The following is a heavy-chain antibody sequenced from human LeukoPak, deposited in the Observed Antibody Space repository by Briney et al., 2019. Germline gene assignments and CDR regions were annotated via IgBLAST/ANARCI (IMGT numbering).Heavy chain of an antibody. D-gene: IGHD2-21*02. CDR1: GYTFTSYG. V-gene: IGHV1-18*01. J-gene: IGHJ4*02. CDR2: ISAYNGNT. CDR3: ARAPGLLPLDY. Sequence: ASVKVSCKASGYTFTSYGISWVRQAPGQGLEWMGWISAYNGNTNYAQKLQGRVTMTTDTSTSTACMELRSLRSDDTAVYYCARAPGLLPLDYWGQGTLVTVSS.